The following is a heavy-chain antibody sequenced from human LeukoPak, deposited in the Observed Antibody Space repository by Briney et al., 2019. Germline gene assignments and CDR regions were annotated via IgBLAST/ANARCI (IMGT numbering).Heavy chain of an antibody. D-gene: IGHD1-7*01. V-gene: IGHV4-4*07. CDR2: IYTSGST. CDR3: ARAPYGLELDSYYYYMDV. J-gene: IGHJ6*03. CDR1: GGSISSYY. Sequence: SETLSLTCTVSGGSISSYYWSWIRQPAGKGLEWIGRIYTSGSTNYNPSLKSRVTMSVDTSKNQFSLKLSSVTAADTAVYYCARAPYGLELDSYYYYMDVWGKGTTVTVSS.